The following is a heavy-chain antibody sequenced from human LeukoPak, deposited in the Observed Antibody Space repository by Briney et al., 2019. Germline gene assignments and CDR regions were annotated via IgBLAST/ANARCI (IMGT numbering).Heavy chain of an antibody. V-gene: IGHV4-34*01. Sequence: SETLSLTCAVYGGSFSGYYWSWIRQPPGKGLEWIGEINHSGSTNYNPSLKSRVTISVDTSKNQFSLKLSSVTAADTAVYYCANHNYYYMDVWGKGTTVTVSS. J-gene: IGHJ6*03. CDR1: GGSFSGYY. CDR3: ANHNYYYMDV. D-gene: IGHD1-14*01. CDR2: INHSGST.